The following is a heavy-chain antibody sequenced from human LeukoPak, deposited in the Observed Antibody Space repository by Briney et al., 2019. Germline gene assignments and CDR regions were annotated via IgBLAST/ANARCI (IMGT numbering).Heavy chain of an antibody. CDR1: GFTFSSYW. Sequence: GGSLRLSCAASGFTFSSYWMSWVRQAPGKGLEWVANIKQDGSEKYYVDSVKGRFTISRDNAKNSLYLQMNSLRAEDTAVYYCARDDPSPPYCGGDCYYAFDIWGQGTMVTVSS. V-gene: IGHV3-7*01. CDR2: IKQDGSEK. D-gene: IGHD2-21*01. J-gene: IGHJ3*02. CDR3: ARDDPSPPYCGGDCYYAFDI.